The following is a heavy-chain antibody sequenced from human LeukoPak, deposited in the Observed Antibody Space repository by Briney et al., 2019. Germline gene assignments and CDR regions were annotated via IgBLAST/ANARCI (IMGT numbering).Heavy chain of an antibody. Sequence: GRSLRLSCAASGFAFSRYGMHWLRQAPGTGLARVAVMWYDGSNEAYADSVRGRFTISRDNSENRLYLQMSSLRVEDTAVYYCAREHTIAATGTHWFAPWGQGTLVTVSS. CDR2: MWYDGSNE. J-gene: IGHJ5*02. CDR1: GFAFSRYG. D-gene: IGHD6-13*01. V-gene: IGHV3-33*01. CDR3: AREHTIAATGTHWFAP.